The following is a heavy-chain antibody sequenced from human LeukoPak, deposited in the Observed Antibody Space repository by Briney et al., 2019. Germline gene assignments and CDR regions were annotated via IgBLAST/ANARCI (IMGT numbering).Heavy chain of an antibody. Sequence: SETLSLTCAVSGGSISSGGYSWSWIRQPPGKGLEWIGYIYHSASTYYNPSLKSRVTISVDRSKNQFSLKLGSVTAADTAVYYRARGLPAASEYYFDYWGQGTLVTVSS. CDR2: IYHSAST. V-gene: IGHV4-30-2*01. CDR1: GGSISSGGYS. J-gene: IGHJ4*02. CDR3: ARGLPAASEYYFDY. D-gene: IGHD2-2*01.